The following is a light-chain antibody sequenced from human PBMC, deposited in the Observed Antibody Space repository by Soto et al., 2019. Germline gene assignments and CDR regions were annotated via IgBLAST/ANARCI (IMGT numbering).Light chain of an antibody. Sequence: QSALTQPRSVSGSPAQSATISCTGTSIDVGDYNYVSWYQQHPGKAAKFMIYDVSKRPSGVPDRFSGSKSGNTASLTISGLQAEDEADYYCCSYAGSYTFVFGTGTKV. CDR3: CSYAGSYTFV. V-gene: IGLV2-11*01. J-gene: IGLJ1*01. CDR2: DVS. CDR1: SIDVGDYNY.